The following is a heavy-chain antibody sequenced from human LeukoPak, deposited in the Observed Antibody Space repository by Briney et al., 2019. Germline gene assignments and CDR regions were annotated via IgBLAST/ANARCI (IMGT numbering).Heavy chain of an antibody. CDR1: GGTFSSYA. CDR3: AGGAYDGNFRIDAFDI. V-gene: IGHV1-69*05. Sequence: SVKVSCKASGGTFSSYAISWVRQAPGQGLEWMGGIIPIFGTANYAQKFQGRVTITTDESTSTAYMELSSLRSEDTAVYYCAGGAYDGNFRIDAFDIWGQGTMVTVSS. D-gene: IGHD4-23*01. CDR2: IIPIFGTA. J-gene: IGHJ3*02.